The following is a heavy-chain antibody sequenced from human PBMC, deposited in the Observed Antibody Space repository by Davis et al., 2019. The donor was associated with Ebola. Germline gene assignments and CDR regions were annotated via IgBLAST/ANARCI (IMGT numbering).Heavy chain of an antibody. D-gene: IGHD5-12*01. CDR3: TTDREWVDYHYPHDMDV. CDR1: GFTFSNAW. CDR2: IKSNIDGGTT. Sequence: PGGSLRLSCAVSGFTFSNAWMSWVRQAPGKGLEWVGRIKSNIDGGTTDYAAPVKGRFIISRDDAKTTLYLQMKSLKSDDTAVYYCTTDREWVDYHYPHDMDVWGQGTTVTVSS. J-gene: IGHJ6*02. V-gene: IGHV3-15*01.